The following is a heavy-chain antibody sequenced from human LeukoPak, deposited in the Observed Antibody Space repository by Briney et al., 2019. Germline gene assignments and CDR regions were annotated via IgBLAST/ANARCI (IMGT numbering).Heavy chain of an antibody. J-gene: IGHJ3*02. CDR3: ARVFVAALNDAIDI. CDR2: IYTSGST. Sequence: SETLSLTRTVPGDSISSYYWSWIRHPPGKGLERIGRIYTSGSTNYNPSPTRRVTMPVAPPKNQFSLKLSSVTAADTAVYYCARVFVAALNDAIDIWGQGAMVTVSS. V-gene: IGHV4-4*07. CDR1: GDSISSYY. D-gene: IGHD6-19*01.